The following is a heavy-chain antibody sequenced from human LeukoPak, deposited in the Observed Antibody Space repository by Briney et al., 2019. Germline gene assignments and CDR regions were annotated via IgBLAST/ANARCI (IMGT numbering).Heavy chain of an antibody. CDR3: ARRNYAHFDY. CDR2: IYYSGST. J-gene: IGHJ4*02. D-gene: IGHD3-16*01. Sequence: SETLSLTRTVSGGSISSYYWSWIRQPPGKGLEWIGYIYYSGSTNYNPSLKSRVTISVDTSKNQFSLKLSSVTAADTAVYYCARRNYAHFDYWGQGTLVTVSS. V-gene: IGHV4-59*08. CDR1: GGSISSYY.